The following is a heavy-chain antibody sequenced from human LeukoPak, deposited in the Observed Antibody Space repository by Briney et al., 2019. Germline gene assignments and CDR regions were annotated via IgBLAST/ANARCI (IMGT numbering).Heavy chain of an antibody. Sequence: PSETLSLTCTVSGGSISSYYWSWIRQPPGKGLEWIGYIYYSGSTNYNPSLKSRVTISVDTSKNQFSLKLSSVTAADTAVYYCAXXVGYYYGMDVWGQGTTVTVSS. J-gene: IGHJ6*02. CDR1: GGSISSYY. CDR2: IYYSGST. CDR3: AXXVGYYYGMDV. V-gene: IGHV4-59*01.